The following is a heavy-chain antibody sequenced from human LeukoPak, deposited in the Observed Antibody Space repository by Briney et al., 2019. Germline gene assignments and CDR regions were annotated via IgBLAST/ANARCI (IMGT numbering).Heavy chain of an antibody. D-gene: IGHD5-12*01. J-gene: IGHJ5*02. CDR1: GGSISSGSYY. V-gene: IGHV4-61*02. Sequence: PSETLSLTCTISGGSISSGSYYWSWIRQPAGKGLEWIGRIYTSGPTTYNPSLNSRVTISLDTSKNQFSLKLSSVTAADTAVYYCARRSGYDYENWFDPWGQGTLVTVSS. CDR2: IYTSGPT. CDR3: ARRSGYDYENWFDP.